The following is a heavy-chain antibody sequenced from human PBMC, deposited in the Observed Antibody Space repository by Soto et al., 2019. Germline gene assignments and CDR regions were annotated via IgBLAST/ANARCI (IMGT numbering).Heavy chain of an antibody. D-gene: IGHD2-15*01. J-gene: IGHJ5*02. CDR1: GFTFGIYS. V-gene: IGHV3-48*02. CDR2: INGSSSTM. CDR3: ARGDRFRCSGDRCFSDGLFLS. Sequence: EVQLVESGGGLVQRGGSLRLSCAASGFTFGIYSMNWVRQAPGKGLEWISYINGSSSTMYYADSVKGRFIISRDNADNSLYLQMNSLRDGDTAVYYCARGDRFRCSGDRCFSDGLFLSWGQGPLVTVSS.